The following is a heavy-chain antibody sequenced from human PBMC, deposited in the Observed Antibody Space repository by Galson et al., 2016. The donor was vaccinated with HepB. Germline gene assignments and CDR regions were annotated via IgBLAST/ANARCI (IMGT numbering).Heavy chain of an antibody. J-gene: IGHJ4*02. CDR2: VSPYIDAT. D-gene: IGHD2-21*02. CDR1: GYIFSNYG. CDR3: ARDRQPFCTGTDCYIYYFDD. Sequence: SVKVSCKASGYIFSNYGITWMRQAPGQGLEWMGWVSPYIDATSYPQKFQGRVTMTTDTSTSTAYMELRSLRSDDTAVYYCARDRQPFCTGTDCYIYYFDDWGQGTLVTVSS. V-gene: IGHV1-18*01.